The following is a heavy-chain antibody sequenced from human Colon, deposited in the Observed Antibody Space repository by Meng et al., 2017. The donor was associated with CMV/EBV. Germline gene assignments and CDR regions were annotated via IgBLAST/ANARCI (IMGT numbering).Heavy chain of an antibody. CDR1: GYTLTELS. J-gene: IGHJ4*02. V-gene: IGHV1-24*01. D-gene: IGHD3-3*01. Sequence: ASVKVSCKVSGYTLTELSMHWVRQAPGKGLEWMGGFDPEDGETIYAQKFQGRVTISRDNAKNSLYLEMNSLRAEDTAVYYCAREGLFGVDRRLDYWGQGTLVTVSS. CDR2: FDPEDGET. CDR3: AREGLFGVDRRLDY.